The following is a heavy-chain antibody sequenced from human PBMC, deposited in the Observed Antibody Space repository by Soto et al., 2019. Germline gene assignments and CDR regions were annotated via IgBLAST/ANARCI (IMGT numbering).Heavy chain of an antibody. CDR3: AKERFVYAFGLLPAAALIGMGV. D-gene: IGHD2-2*01. V-gene: IGHV3-23*01. CDR1: GFTFDSYA. J-gene: IGHJ6*02. CDR2: ITGGGSST. Sequence: GGTLRLSCVVSGFTFDSYAMNWIRQAPGQGLEWVSVITGGGSSTYYAYSVKGRFTVSIDNSKNTMYLHMNRMSAEDKGVYYCAKERFVYAFGLLPAAALIGMGVWGQGTTVTVSS.